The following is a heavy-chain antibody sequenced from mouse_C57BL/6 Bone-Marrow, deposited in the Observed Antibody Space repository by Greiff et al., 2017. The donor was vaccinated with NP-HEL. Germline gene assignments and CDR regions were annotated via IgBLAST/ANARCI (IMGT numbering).Heavy chain of an antibody. D-gene: IGHD2-2*01. CDR1: GYTFTDYN. CDR3: ARPYGYDVGYFDY. Sequence: EVQLQQSGPELVKPGASVKMSCKASGYTFTDYNMHWVKQSHGKSLEWIGYINPNNGGTSYNQKFKGKATLTVNKSSSTAYMELRSLTSEDSAVYYCARPYGYDVGYFDYWGQGTTLTVSS. J-gene: IGHJ2*01. V-gene: IGHV1-22*01. CDR2: INPNNGGT.